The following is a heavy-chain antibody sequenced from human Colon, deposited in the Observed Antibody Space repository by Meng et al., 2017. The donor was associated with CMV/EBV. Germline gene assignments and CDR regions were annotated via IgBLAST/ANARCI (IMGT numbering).Heavy chain of an antibody. D-gene: IGHD3-9*01. J-gene: IGHJ4*02. V-gene: IGHV4-4*02. Sequence: GSISSSGWWTWVRQPPGKGLEWIGEIYHGGENNYNPSLKSRVTISIDKSKNQFSLKLSSVTAADTAVYYCVSLYYDILTGYYGPDYWGQGTLVTVSS. CDR3: VSLYYDILTGYYGPDY. CDR2: IYHGGEN. CDR1: GSISSSGW.